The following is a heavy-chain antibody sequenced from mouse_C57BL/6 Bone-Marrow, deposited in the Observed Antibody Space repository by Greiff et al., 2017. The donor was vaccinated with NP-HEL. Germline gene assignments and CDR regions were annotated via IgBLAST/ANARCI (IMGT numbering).Heavy chain of an antibody. J-gene: IGHJ1*03. CDR3: ARSSPIYYYGSSPYWYFDV. Sequence: VQLQQPGAELVMPGASVKLSCKASGYTFTSYWMHWVKQRPGQGLEWIGEIDPSDSYTNYNQQFKGKSTLTVDKSSSTAYMQLSSLTSEDSAVYYCARSSPIYYYGSSPYWYFDVWGTGTTVTVSS. D-gene: IGHD1-1*01. CDR2: IDPSDSYT. CDR1: GYTFTSYW. V-gene: IGHV1-69*01.